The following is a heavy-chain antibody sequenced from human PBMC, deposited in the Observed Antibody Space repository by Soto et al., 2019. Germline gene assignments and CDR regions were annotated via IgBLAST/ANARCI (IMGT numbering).Heavy chain of an antibody. CDR2: INAGNGNT. D-gene: IGHD2-15*01. Sequence: QAQLVQSGAEVKKPGASVKVSCKASGYTFTSYAMHWVRQAPGQRLEWMGWINAGNGNTKYSQKFQGRVTITRDTSASTAYMELSSLRSEDTAVYYCASNSVVVAATFAFDIWGQGTMVTVSS. J-gene: IGHJ3*02. V-gene: IGHV1-3*01. CDR3: ASNSVVVAATFAFDI. CDR1: GYTFTSYA.